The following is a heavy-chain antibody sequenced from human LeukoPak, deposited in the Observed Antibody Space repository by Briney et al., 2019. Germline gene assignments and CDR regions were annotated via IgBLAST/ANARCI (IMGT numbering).Heavy chain of an antibody. CDR1: GFTFRSHA. V-gene: IGHV3-23*01. Sequence: GGSLRLSCGGSGFTFRSHAMSWVRQAPEKGLEFVSGIYENGGTTYYADSVKGRFSISRDNSKNTLYLQMDSLRGKDTAVYYCAKDFRIGYSAHFDYWGQGALVTVSS. CDR3: AKDFRIGYSAHFDY. J-gene: IGHJ4*02. CDR2: IYENGGTT. D-gene: IGHD2-21*01.